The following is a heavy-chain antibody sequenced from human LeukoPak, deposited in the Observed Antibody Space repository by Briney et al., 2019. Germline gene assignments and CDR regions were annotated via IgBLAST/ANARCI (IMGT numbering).Heavy chain of an antibody. J-gene: IGHJ5*02. D-gene: IGHD2-21*02. Sequence: SLTVPSKAFAGTFTSYAISWVRQAPGQGLDWMGGFIPICGTANYAQKFQGRVTITTDESTSTAYMELSSLRSEDTGVYYCARDGAYCGGDCYPNWFDPWGQGTLVTVSS. CDR1: AGTFTSYA. CDR3: ARDGAYCGGDCYPNWFDP. CDR2: FIPICGTA. V-gene: IGHV1-69*05.